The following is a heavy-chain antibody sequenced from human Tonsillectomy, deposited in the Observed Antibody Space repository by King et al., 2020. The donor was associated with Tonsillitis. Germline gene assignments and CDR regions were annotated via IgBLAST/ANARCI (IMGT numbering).Heavy chain of an antibody. CDR2: IYTSGST. J-gene: IGHJ3*02. D-gene: IGHD3-10*01. CDR3: ARLGTYGILSGTFDI. Sequence: QLQESGPGLVKPSETLSLTCTVSGGSISSYYWSWLRQPAGKGLEWIGRIYTSGSTNYNPSLKRRVTMSVDTSKNQFSLKLSSVTAADTAVYYCARLGTYGILSGTFDIWGQGTMVTVSS. V-gene: IGHV4-4*07. CDR1: GGSISSYY.